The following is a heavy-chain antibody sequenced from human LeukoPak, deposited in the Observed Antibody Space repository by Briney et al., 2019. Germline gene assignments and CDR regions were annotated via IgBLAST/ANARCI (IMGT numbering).Heavy chain of an antibody. CDR2: INPNSADT. Sequence: GASVKVSCKASGYTFTGYYIHWVRQAPGQGLEWMGWINPNSADTNYAQQFQGRVTMTSDTSISTAYMELRRLTSDDTAVYYCARVSFLRYFDWLSLNYYFDYWGQGTLVTVSS. CDR3: ARVSFLRYFDWLSLNYYFDY. CDR1: GYTFTGYY. D-gene: IGHD3-9*01. V-gene: IGHV1-2*02. J-gene: IGHJ4*02.